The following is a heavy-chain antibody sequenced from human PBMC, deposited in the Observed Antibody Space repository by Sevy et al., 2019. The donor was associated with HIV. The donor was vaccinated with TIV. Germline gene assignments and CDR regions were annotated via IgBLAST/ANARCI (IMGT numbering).Heavy chain of an antibody. CDR1: GGSFSGYY. CDR2: INHSGST. D-gene: IGHD3-3*01. V-gene: IGHV4-34*01. Sequence: GSLRLSCAVYGGSFSGYYWSWIRQPPGKGLEWIGEINHSGSTNYNPSLKSRVTISVDTSKNQFSLKLSSVTAADTAVYYCAIRNYDFWSGYYNWFDPWGQGTLVTVSS. J-gene: IGHJ5*02. CDR3: AIRNYDFWSGYYNWFDP.